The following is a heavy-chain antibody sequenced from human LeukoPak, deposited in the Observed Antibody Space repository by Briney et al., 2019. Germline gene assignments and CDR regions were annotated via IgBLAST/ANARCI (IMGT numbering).Heavy chain of an antibody. CDR3: ARDLFYDILTGD. V-gene: IGHV1-69*01. Sequence: SVKVSCKASGGTFSSYAISWVRQAPGQGREWMGGIIPIFGTANYAQKFQGRVTITADESTSTAYMELSSLRSEDTAVYYCARDLFYDILTGDWGQGTRVTVPS. CDR1: GGTFSSYA. CDR2: IIPIFGTA. J-gene: IGHJ4*02. D-gene: IGHD3-9*01.